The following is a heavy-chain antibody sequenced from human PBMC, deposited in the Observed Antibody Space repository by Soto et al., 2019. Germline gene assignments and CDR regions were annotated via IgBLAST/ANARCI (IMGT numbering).Heavy chain of an antibody. CDR3: VIPTRSVRGMGV. CDR1: GFTFSNFW. Sequence: EVQLVESGGGLAQPGGSLRLSCAASGFTFSNFWMSWARQAPGKGVEWVANIKGDGSVTQYVASVEGRFTISRDNAKYSLYLQMNSLRVEDTALYYCVIPTRSVRGMGVWGQGTTVTVSS. V-gene: IGHV3-7*03. CDR2: IKGDGSVT. D-gene: IGHD6-6*01. J-gene: IGHJ6*02.